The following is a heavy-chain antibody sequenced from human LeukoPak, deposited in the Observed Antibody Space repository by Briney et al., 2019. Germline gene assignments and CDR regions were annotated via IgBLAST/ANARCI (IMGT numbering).Heavy chain of an antibody. J-gene: IGHJ4*02. CDR2: IKQDASDK. Sequence: GGSLRLSCAASRFTFSCYWMTWVRQAPGKGVEWVANIKQDASDKHYADSVKGRFTISRDNAKNSLYLQMNSLRVEDTAVYYCLGGVAADYWGRGTLVTVSS. CDR3: LGGVAADY. D-gene: IGHD3-16*01. CDR1: RFTFSCYW. V-gene: IGHV3-7*01.